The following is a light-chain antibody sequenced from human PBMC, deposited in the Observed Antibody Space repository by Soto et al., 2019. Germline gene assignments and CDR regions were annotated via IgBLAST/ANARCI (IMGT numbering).Light chain of an antibody. J-gene: IGLJ2*01. V-gene: IGLV4-69*01. CDR1: SGHSRYA. Sequence: QPVLTQSPSASASLGASVKLTCTLSSGHSRYAIAWHQQQPEKGPRYLMKLNSDGCHSKGDGIPDRFSGSSSGAERHLTIASLQAEDEADYYCQTWGTGIVVFGGGTKLTVL. CDR3: QTWGTGIVV. CDR2: LNSDGCH.